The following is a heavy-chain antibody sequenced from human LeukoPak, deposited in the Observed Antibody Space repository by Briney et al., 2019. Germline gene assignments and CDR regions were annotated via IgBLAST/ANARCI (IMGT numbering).Heavy chain of an antibody. CDR3: ARGHSSGNPDPFDY. V-gene: IGHV3-53*01. J-gene: IGHJ4*02. Sequence: GESLTLSCAASGFLVSSNYMSWVRQPPGKGLEWVAVMYSGGAIHYADSVKGRFTISRDNSKNPLYLQMNSLRAEDTAMYFGARGHSSGNPDPFDYWGQGTLVIVSS. D-gene: IGHD6-19*01. CDR2: MYSGGAI. CDR1: GFLVSSNY.